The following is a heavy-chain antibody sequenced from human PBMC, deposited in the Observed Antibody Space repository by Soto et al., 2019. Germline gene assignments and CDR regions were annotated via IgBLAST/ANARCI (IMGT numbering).Heavy chain of an antibody. CDR3: ARDRGRCELKYYFDY. Sequence: QVQLVESGGGVVQPGRSLRLSCAASGFTFSSYAMHWVRQAPGKGLEWVAVISYDGSNKYYADSVKGRFTISRDNSKNTLYLQMNRLRAEDTAVYYCARDRGRCELKYYFDYWGQGTLVTVSS. V-gene: IGHV3-30-3*01. J-gene: IGHJ4*02. CDR1: GFTFSSYA. D-gene: IGHD1-26*01. CDR2: ISYDGSNK.